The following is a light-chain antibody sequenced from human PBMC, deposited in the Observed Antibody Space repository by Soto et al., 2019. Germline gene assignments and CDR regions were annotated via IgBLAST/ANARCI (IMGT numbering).Light chain of an antibody. V-gene: IGKV3D-15*01. CDR2: ASS. CDR3: QQYYQWGLS. Sequence: VMTQSPANLSVSPGEGVTLSCRASQNVATNLAWYQQKPGQAPRLLIYASSTRATGIPATFSGSGSGTQFSLPISSLQSEDSAVYYCQQYYQWGLSFGGGTK. CDR1: QNVATN. J-gene: IGKJ4*01.